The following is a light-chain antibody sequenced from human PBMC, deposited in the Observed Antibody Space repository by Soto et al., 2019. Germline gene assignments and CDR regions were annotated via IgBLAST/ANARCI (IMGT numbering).Light chain of an antibody. CDR1: PSVTNF. CDR2: GAF. J-gene: IGKJ5*01. Sequence: EIVLTQSPATLSWSPGERATLSCRASPSVTNFLAWYQQKPGQAPRLLIYGAFNRATGIPARFSGSGSGTDFTLTISSLEPEDSAVYYCQQSNVWPPVTFGKGTRLEIK. CDR3: QQSNVWPPVT. V-gene: IGKV3-11*01.